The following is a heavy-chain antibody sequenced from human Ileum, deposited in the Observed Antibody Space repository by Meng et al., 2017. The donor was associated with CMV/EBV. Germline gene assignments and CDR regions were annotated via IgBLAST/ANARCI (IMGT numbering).Heavy chain of an antibody. J-gene: IGHJ4*02. Sequence: QVQLHQWGAGLLKPSETMSLTCAVYGESFSGYYWDWLRQSPGKGLEWIGQINQSGSTNYNPSLKSRVTISVDTSKNQFSLKLSSVTAADAAMYYCARGRRYLFYWSQGTLVTVSS. CDR3: ARGRRYLFY. CDR2: INQSGST. V-gene: IGHV4-34*01. D-gene: IGHD3-9*01. CDR1: GESFSGYY.